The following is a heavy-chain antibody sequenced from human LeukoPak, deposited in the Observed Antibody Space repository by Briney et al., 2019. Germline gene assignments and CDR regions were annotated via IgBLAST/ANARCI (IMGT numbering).Heavy chain of an antibody. CDR3: APELGYYYGSGSYS. CDR1: GGTFSSYA. Sequence: SVKVSCKASGGTFSSYAISWVRQAPGQGLEWMGGIIPIFGTANYAQKFQGRVTITADKSTSTAYMELSSLRSEDTAVYYCAPELGYYYGSGSYSWGQGTLVTVSS. J-gene: IGHJ4*02. V-gene: IGHV1-69*06. D-gene: IGHD3-10*01. CDR2: IIPIFGTA.